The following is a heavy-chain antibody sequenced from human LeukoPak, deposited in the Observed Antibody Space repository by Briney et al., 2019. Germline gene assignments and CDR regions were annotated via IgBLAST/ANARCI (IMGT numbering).Heavy chain of an antibody. CDR2: IYNDGRT. J-gene: IGHJ3*02. D-gene: IGHD3-22*01. CDR1: GFIVNNKY. CDR3: ARGLFLSGYLDAFDI. Sequence: GGSLRLSCAASGFIVNNKYMTWVRQAPGEGLEWVSLIYNDGRTYYADSVKGRCTISRDNSKNTLYLQMNSLRVEDTAVYYCARGLFLSGYLDAFDIWGQGTVVTVSS. V-gene: IGHV3-53*01.